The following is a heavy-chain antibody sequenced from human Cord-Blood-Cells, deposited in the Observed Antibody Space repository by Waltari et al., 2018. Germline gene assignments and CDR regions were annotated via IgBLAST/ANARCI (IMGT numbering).Heavy chain of an antibody. Sequence: QVQLVQSGAEVKKPGASVKVSCKASGYTFTSYGISWVRQARGQGIEWMGWISAHNGNTNYASQGQGRVTMTTDTSTSTAYRWLRSLRSDDTAVYYCARRERYNWNEGAFDIWGQGTMVTVSS. CDR1: GYTFTSYG. V-gene: IGHV1-18*01. CDR3: ARRERYNWNEGAFDI. D-gene: IGHD1-1*01. J-gene: IGHJ3*02. CDR2: ISAHNGNT.